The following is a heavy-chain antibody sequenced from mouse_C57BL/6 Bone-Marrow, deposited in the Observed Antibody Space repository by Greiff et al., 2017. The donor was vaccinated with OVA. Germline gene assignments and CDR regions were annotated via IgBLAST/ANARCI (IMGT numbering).Heavy chain of an antibody. CDR3: AMIRNYAMDY. V-gene: IGHV1-69*01. CDR1: GYTFTSYW. J-gene: IGHJ4*01. CDR2: IDPSDSYT. Sequence: VQLQQPGAELVMPGASVKLSCKASGYTFTSYWMNWVKQRPGQGLEWIGEIDPSDSYTNYNQKFKGKSTLTVDKSSSTAYMQLSSLTSEDSAVYYCAMIRNYAMDYWGQGTSVTVSS.